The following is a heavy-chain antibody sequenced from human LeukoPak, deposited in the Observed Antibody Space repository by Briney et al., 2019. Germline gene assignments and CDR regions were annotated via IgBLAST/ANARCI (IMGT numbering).Heavy chain of an antibody. V-gene: IGHV3-23*01. Sequence: GGSLRLSCEASGFTFSIYAMSWVRQAPGKGLEWLSIMSGAGGRIEYADSVKGRFTISRDNSRNTVYLHMNSLRAEDTAVYYCARELTLDYSSSSGDDYWGQGTLVTVSS. CDR2: MSGAGGRI. CDR3: ARELTLDYSSSSGDDY. D-gene: IGHD6-6*01. CDR1: GFTFSIYA. J-gene: IGHJ4*02.